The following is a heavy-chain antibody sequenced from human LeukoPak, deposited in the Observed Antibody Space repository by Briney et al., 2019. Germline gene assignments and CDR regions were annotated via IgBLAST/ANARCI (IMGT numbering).Heavy chain of an antibody. D-gene: IGHD4-17*01. Sequence: GGSLRLSCAASGFTFSSYGMHWVRQAPGKGLEWVAVISYDGSNKYYADSVKGRFTISRDNSKNTLYLQMNSLRAEDTAVYYCTTDYGDVTTGYWGQGTLVAVSS. V-gene: IGHV3-30*03. CDR3: TTDYGDVTTGY. CDR2: ISYDGSNK. J-gene: IGHJ4*02. CDR1: GFTFSSYG.